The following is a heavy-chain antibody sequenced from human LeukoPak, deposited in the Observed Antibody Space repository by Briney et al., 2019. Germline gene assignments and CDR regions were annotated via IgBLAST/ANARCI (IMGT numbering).Heavy chain of an antibody. CDR2: IYYSGST. Sequence: SETLSLTCTVSGGSISSYYWSWIRQPPGKGLEWIGYIYYSGSTNYNPSLKSRVTISVDTSKNQFSLKLSSVTAADTAVYYCARVPFSYYYDSSGYTLFDYWGQGTLVTVSS. V-gene: IGHV4-59*12. CDR1: GGSISSYY. D-gene: IGHD3-22*01. CDR3: ARVPFSYYYDSSGYTLFDY. J-gene: IGHJ4*02.